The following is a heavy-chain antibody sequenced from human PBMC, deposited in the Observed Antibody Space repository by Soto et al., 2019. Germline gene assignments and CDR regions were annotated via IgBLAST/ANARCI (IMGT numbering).Heavy chain of an antibody. CDR3: ARLIYDSRLNYFYFDF. V-gene: IGHV4-4*02. J-gene: IGHJ4*02. Sequence: SETLSLTCVVSGGSISGRNWWSWVRQAPGKGLEWIGEVFHSGDTTYTPSLRSRVTISVDKSKNQFSLKLNSVTAADTAVYYCARLIYDSRLNYFYFDFWGQGTLVTVSS. CDR1: GGSISGRNW. CDR2: VFHSGDT. D-gene: IGHD3-22*01.